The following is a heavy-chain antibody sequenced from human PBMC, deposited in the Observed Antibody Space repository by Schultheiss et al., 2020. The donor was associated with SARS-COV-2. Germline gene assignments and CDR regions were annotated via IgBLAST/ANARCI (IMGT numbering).Heavy chain of an antibody. CDR1: GFTFSNYN. V-gene: IGHV3-21*04. J-gene: IGHJ4*02. D-gene: IGHD6-19*01. CDR2: ISSGSGYI. CDR3: ARVRGQWLVNFDY. Sequence: GGSLRLSCAASGFTFSNYNMNWVRQAPGKGLEWVSSISSGSGYIYYADSVKGRFTISRDNAKNSLYLQMNSLRAEDTAVYYCARVRGQWLVNFDYWGQGTLVTVSS.